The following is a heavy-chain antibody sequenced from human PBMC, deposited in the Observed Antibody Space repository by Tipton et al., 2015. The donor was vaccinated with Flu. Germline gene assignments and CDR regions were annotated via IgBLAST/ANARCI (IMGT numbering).Heavy chain of an antibody. CDR3: VRRDYSNYVSEPKNWFDT. J-gene: IGHJ5*02. D-gene: IGHD4-11*01. CDR1: GDSIGSGYF. Sequence: TLSLTCSVSGDSIGSGYFWGWIRQPPGKGLEWIGNVHRTGSPYYNPSLRSRVIMTVDGAKNQFSLRLTSVTATDTAVYYCVRRDYSNYVSEPKNWFDTWGPGPLVTVSS. V-gene: IGHV4-38-2*01. CDR2: VHRTGSP.